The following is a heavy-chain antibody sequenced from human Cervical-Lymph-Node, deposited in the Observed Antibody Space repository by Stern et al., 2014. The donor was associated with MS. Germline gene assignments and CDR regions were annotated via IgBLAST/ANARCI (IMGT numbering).Heavy chain of an antibody. V-gene: IGHV4-39*01. Sequence: VQLLESGPGLVKPSETLSLTCTVSGGSISSNSYNWGWIRQPPGKGLEWIGSIFYTGTTYYNPSLKTRVTMSADTSKNQFSLKLRSVTAADTAVYYCARLWEYAYCDYWGRGTLVTVSS. D-gene: IGHD1-26*01. CDR3: ARLWEYAYCDY. J-gene: IGHJ4*02. CDR2: IFYTGTT. CDR1: GGSISSNSYN.